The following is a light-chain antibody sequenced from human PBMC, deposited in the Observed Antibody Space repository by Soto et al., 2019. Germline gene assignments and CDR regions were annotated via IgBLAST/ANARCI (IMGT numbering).Light chain of an antibody. V-gene: IGLV2-14*03. CDR2: DVS. CDR3: SSSTSTSTQV. J-gene: IGLJ1*01. CDR1: SSDVGGYNF. Sequence: QSALTQPASVSGAPGQSITISCTGTSSDVGGYNFVSWYQCHPGKAPKLMIYDVSNRPSGASTRFSGSKSGNTASLTISGLQAEDEADYYCSSSTSTSTQVFGTGTKLTVL.